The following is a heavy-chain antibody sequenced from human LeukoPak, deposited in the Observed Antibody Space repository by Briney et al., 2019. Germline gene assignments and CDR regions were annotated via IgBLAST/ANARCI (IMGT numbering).Heavy chain of an antibody. V-gene: IGHV3-23*01. J-gene: IGHJ2*01. CDR3: AKRPAHGYFDL. CDR1: GVTFSSYV. CDR2: ISGSGGST. Sequence: GGSLRLSCEASGVTFSSYVMSWVRQAPGKGLEWVSAISGSGGSTYYADSVKGRFTISRDNSKNTLYLRMNSLRAEDTAVYYCAKRPAHGYFDLWGRGTLVTVSS.